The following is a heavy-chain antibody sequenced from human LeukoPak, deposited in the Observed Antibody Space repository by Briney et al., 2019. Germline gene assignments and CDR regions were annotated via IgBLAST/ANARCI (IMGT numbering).Heavy chain of an antibody. CDR3: ARAARPGFDY. V-gene: IGHV3-21*01. J-gene: IGHJ4*02. Sequence: GGSLRLSCAASGFTFSSYSMNWVRQAPGKGLEWVSSISSSSSYIYYADSVKGRFPISRDNAKNSLYLQMNSLRAEDTAVYYCARAARPGFDYWGQGTLVTVSS. CDR2: ISSSSSYI. CDR1: GFTFSSYS. D-gene: IGHD6-6*01.